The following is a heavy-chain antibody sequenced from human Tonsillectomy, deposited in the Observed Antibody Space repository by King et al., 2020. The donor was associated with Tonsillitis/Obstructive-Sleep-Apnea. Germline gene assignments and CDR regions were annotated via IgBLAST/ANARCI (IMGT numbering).Heavy chain of an antibody. CDR2: IYYSGST. J-gene: IGHJ4*02. CDR3: ARYSSSWRGVYYFDY. Sequence: QLQESGPGLVKPSETLSLTCTVSGGSVSSGSYYWSWIRQPPGKRLEWIGYIYYSGSTNYNPSLKSRVTISVDTSKNQFSLKLSSVTAADTAVYYCARYSSSWRGVYYFDYWGQGTLVTVSS. V-gene: IGHV4-61*01. CDR1: GGSVSSGSYY. D-gene: IGHD6-13*01.